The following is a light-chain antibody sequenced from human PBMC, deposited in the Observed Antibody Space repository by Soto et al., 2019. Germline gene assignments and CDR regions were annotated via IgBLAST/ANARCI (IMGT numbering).Light chain of an antibody. CDR3: QQYHSFPYT. CDR1: QSISSC. J-gene: IGKJ2*01. V-gene: IGKV1-5*03. CDR2: KAS. Sequence: DIQMTQSPSTLSASVGDRVTITCRASQSISSCLAWYQQTPGKAPKLLIYKASRLESGVPSSFSGGGSGTEFTLTVSRLQPDEFATYYCQQYHSFPYTFGQGTKLEIK.